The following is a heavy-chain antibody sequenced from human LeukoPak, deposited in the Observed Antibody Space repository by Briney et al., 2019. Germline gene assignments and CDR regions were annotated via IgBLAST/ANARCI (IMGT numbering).Heavy chain of an antibody. Sequence: GGSLRLSCAASGFTFSSYSMNCVRQAPGKGLEWVSSISSSSSYIYYADSVKGRFTISRDNAKNSLYLQMNSLRAEDTAVYYCARVGPAAHSLRFLEWSRMHGMDVWGQGTPVTVSS. V-gene: IGHV3-21*01. D-gene: IGHD3-3*01. J-gene: IGHJ6*02. CDR2: ISSSSSYI. CDR3: ARVGPAAHSLRFLEWSRMHGMDV. CDR1: GFTFSSYS.